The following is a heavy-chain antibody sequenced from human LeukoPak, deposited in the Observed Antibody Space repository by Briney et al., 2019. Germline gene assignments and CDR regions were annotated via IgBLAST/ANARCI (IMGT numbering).Heavy chain of an antibody. CDR1: GGSISSYY. D-gene: IGHD1-26*01. CDR2: IYYSGST. Sequence: SETLSLTCTVSGGSISSYYWSWIRQPPGKGLEWIGYIYYSGSTNYNPSLKSRVTISVDTSKNQFSLKLSSVTAADTAVYYCARWVGGSYYSYYYYGMDVWGQGTTVTVSS. CDR3: ARWVGGSYYSYYYYGMDV. V-gene: IGHV4-59*08. J-gene: IGHJ6*02.